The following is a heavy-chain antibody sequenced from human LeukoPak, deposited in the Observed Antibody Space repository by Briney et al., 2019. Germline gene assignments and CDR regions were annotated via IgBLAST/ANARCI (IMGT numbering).Heavy chain of an antibody. CDR3: VREARAGNWFDP. V-gene: IGHV1-2*02. CDR2: INPDSGGT. J-gene: IGHJ5*02. Sequence: EASVKVSCKASGYTFTSYYIHWVRQAPGQGLEWMGWINPDSGGTNYAQQFQGRVTMTRDTSISTVYMDLSRLRSDDTAMYYYVREARAGNWFDPWGQGTLVIVSS. CDR1: GYTFTSYY.